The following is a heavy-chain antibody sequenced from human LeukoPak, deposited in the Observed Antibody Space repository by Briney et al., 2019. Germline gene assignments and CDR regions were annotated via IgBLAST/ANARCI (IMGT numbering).Heavy chain of an antibody. D-gene: IGHD3-22*01. CDR3: AKDQSPEYYDTSGFGGNWFDP. Sequence: PGGSLRLSCAASGFTFSAYAMSWVRQAPGKGLEWVSAISSSGDKTYYADSVKDRFTISRDNSQNTLSLQMYRLGDDDTAVYYCAKDQSPEYYDTSGFGGNWFDPWGQGTLVTVSS. CDR2: ISSSGDKT. V-gene: IGHV3-23*01. J-gene: IGHJ5*02. CDR1: GFTFSAYA.